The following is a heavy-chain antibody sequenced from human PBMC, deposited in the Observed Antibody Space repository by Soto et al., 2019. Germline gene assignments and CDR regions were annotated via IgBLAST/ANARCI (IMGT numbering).Heavy chain of an antibody. J-gene: IGHJ4*02. D-gene: IGHD6-19*01. Sequence: QLQLQESGSGLVKPSQTLSLTCAVSGGSISSGGYSWSWIRQPPGKGLEWIGYIYHSGSTYYNPSLKSRVTISVDSSKNQFSLKLRSVTAADTAVYYCASAGGLGAVAADYWGQGTLVTVSS. CDR1: GGSISSGGYS. CDR3: ASAGGLGAVAADY. V-gene: IGHV4-30-2*01. CDR2: IYHSGST.